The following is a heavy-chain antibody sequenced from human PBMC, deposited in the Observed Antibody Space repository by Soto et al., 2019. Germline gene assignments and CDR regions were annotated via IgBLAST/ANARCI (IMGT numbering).Heavy chain of an antibody. CDR1: GFTFSGSA. V-gene: IGHV3-73*01. J-gene: IGHJ2*01. D-gene: IGHD3-10*01. Sequence: GGSLRLSCAASGFTFSGSAMHWVRQASGKGLEWVGRIRSKANSYATAYAASVKGRFTISRDDSTNTLDLLMNNLKTEDTGVYFCVRILQYFGAPRAYFDLWGRGTLVTVSS. CDR3: VRILQYFGAPRAYFDL. CDR2: IRSKANSYAT.